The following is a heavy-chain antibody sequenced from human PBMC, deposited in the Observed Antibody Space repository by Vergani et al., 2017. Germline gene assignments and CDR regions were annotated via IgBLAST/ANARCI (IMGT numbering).Heavy chain of an antibody. Sequence: QVQLVESGGGVVQPGGSLKLSCAASGFIFSSYGMHWVRQAPGKGLEWVAFIRYDGNNKYYADSVKGRFTISRDNSKNTLYLQMNSLRAEDTALYYCAKDSRWDTAMVDWYFDLWGRGTLVTVSS. J-gene: IGHJ2*01. CDR2: IRYDGNNK. CDR1: GFIFSSYG. CDR3: AKDSRWDTAMVDWYFDL. D-gene: IGHD5-18*01. V-gene: IGHV3-30*02.